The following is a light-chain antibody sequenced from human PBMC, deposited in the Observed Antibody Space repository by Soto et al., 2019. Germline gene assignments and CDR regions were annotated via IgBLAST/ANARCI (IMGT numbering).Light chain of an antibody. J-gene: IGKJ1*01. CDR2: GAS. CDR3: QQYGSSPSWT. Sequence: PGERVTLSCRASQSVSSSYLTWYQQKPGQAPRLLIYGASTRATGIPARFSGSGSGTDFTLTISRLEPEDFAVYYCQQYGSSPSWTFGQGTKV. V-gene: IGKV3-20*01. CDR1: QSVSSSY.